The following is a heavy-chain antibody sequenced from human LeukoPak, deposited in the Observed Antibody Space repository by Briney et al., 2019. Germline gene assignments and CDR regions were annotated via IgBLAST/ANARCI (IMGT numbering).Heavy chain of an antibody. Sequence: PSETLSLTCTVSGGSISSSSYYWGWIRQPPGKGLEWIGSIYYSGSTYYNPSLKSRVTISVDTSKNQFSLKLSSVTAADTAVYYCARRPRSPDSSGYYDYWGQGTLVTVSS. CDR2: IYYSGST. J-gene: IGHJ4*02. CDR3: ARRPRSPDSSGYYDY. CDR1: GGSISSSSYY. D-gene: IGHD3-22*01. V-gene: IGHV4-39*01.